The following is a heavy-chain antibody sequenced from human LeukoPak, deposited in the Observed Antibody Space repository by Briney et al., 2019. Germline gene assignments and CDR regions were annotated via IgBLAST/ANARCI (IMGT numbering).Heavy chain of an antibody. CDR1: GGTFSSYA. CDR2: IIPIFGTA. CDR3: ARGPGIAAAGRNY. V-gene: IGHV1-69*05. D-gene: IGHD6-13*01. Sequence: SAKVSCKASGGTFSSYAISWVRQAPGQGLEWMGGIIPIFGTANYAQKFQGRVTMTRNTSISTAYMELSSLRSEDTAVYYCARGPGIAAAGRNYWGQGTLVTVSS. J-gene: IGHJ4*02.